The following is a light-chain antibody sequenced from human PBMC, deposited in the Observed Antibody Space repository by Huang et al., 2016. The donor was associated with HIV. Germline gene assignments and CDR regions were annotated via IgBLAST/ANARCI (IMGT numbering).Light chain of an antibody. J-gene: IGKJ5*01. CDR2: DAS. CDR3: QQRSNWSPSIT. Sequence: EIVLTQSPATLSLSPGERATLSCRASQSVTSYLAWYQQKPGQAPRLLIYDASNRATGIPVRFSGSGSGTDFTLTISSLEPEDFAVYYCQQRSNWSPSITFGQGTRLEIK. CDR1: QSVTSY. V-gene: IGKV3-11*01.